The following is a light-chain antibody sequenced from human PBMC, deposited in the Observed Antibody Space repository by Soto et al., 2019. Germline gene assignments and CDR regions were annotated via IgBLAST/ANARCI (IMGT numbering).Light chain of an antibody. Sequence: EIVLTQSPGTLSLYPGERATLSCRASQSVRNTYVAWYQKKPGQAPRLLVSGASSRATGIPDRYSGSGSGTDFTLTINRLEPEDFAVYFCQQYGESPPTFGGGTKVEIK. CDR1: QSVRNTY. V-gene: IGKV3-20*01. CDR2: GAS. CDR3: QQYGESPPT. J-gene: IGKJ4*01.